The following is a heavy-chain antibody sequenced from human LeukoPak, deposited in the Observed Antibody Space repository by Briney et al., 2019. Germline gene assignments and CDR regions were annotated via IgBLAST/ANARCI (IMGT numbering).Heavy chain of an antibody. CDR3: ARVRVRGVMVYYYGMDV. V-gene: IGHV3-33*01. Sequence: GVSLRLSCAASGFTFSSYGMHWVRQAPGKGLEWVAIIWYDGSNKYYADSVKGRFTISRDNSKNTLYLQMNSLRAEDTAVYYCARVRVRGVMVYYYGMDVWGKGTTVTVSS. CDR1: GFTFSSYG. D-gene: IGHD3-10*01. J-gene: IGHJ6*04. CDR2: IWYDGSNK.